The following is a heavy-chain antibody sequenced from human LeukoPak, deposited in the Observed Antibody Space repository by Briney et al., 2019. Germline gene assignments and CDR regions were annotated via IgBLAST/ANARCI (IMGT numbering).Heavy chain of an antibody. D-gene: IGHD2-15*01. CDR1: EFTFSSYW. V-gene: IGHV3-23*01. J-gene: IGHJ6*03. CDR3: ARVLRYCSGGNCYSGGLGYMDV. Sequence: GGSLRLSCAASEFTFSSYWMSWVRQAPGKGLEWVSATSSSDAGTYYADSVRGRFTISRDNSKNTLYLQMNSLRAEDAAVYYCARVLRYCSGGNCYSGGLGYMDVWGKGTTVTISS. CDR2: TSSSDAGT.